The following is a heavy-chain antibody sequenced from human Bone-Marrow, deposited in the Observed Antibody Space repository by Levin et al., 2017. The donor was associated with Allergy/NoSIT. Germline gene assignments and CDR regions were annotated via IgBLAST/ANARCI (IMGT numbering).Heavy chain of an antibody. Sequence: GESLKISCAASGFTFSSYAMNWVRQAAGKGLEWVSLISGSGDSTYYADSVKGRFTISRDKSKNTLYLQMNSLRVEDTAVYFCAKAYYGDYANFYSYVLDGWGQGTTVTVSS. CDR3: AKAYYGDYANFYSYVLDG. D-gene: IGHD4-17*01. CDR2: ISGSGDST. J-gene: IGHJ6*02. V-gene: IGHV3-23*01. CDR1: GFTFSSYA.